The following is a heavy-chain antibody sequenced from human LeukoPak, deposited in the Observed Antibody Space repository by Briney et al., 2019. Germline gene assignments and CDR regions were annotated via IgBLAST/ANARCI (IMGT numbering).Heavy chain of an antibody. V-gene: IGHV4-59*01. Sequence: SETLSLTCTVSGGSISSYYWSWIRQPPGKGLEWIGYIYYSGSTNYNPSLKSRVTISVDTSKNQFSLKLSSVTAADTAVYYCARDLGSSGWYDPDAFDIWGQGTMVTVSS. CDR1: GGSISSYY. J-gene: IGHJ3*02. D-gene: IGHD6-19*01. CDR2: IYYSGST. CDR3: ARDLGSSGWYDPDAFDI.